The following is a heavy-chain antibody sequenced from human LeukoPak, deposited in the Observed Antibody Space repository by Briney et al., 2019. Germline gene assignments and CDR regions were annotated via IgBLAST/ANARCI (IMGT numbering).Heavy chain of an antibody. V-gene: IGHV3-30*04. Sequence: GGSLRLSCAASGFIFRSYAMHWVRQAPGERLEWVALISYDGSNEYYADSLKGRFTISRDNSKNTLYLQMNSLRAEDTAVYYCARSFSGSYPDFDYWGQGTLVTVSS. CDR2: ISYDGSNE. CDR3: ARSFSGSYPDFDY. CDR1: GFIFRSYA. D-gene: IGHD1-26*01. J-gene: IGHJ4*02.